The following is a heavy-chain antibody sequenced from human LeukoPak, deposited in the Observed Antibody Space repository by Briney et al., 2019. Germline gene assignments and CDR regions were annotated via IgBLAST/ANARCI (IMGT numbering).Heavy chain of an antibody. CDR2: IVGSGDSS. J-gene: IGHJ5*02. Sequence: GGSLRLSCVASGFNFNEYAMAWVRQAPGKRPQWVSSIVGSGDSSVYADSVKGRFTISRDNSKHTLYLQMNSLRVEDAAVYYCARSRSTYYYDSRGRGGGLNWFDPWGQGTLVTVSS. D-gene: IGHD3-22*01. V-gene: IGHV3-23*01. CDR3: ARSRSTYYYDSRGRGGGLNWFDP. CDR1: GFNFNEYA.